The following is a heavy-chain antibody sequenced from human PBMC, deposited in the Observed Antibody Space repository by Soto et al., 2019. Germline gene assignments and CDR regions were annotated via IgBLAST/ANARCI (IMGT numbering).Heavy chain of an antibody. CDR2: ISTYTGKT. V-gene: IGHV1-18*01. Sequence: ASAKVSCKTSGYTFHIYGITWVRQAPGRGLEWMGWISTYTGKTDYAQSLQGRVTMTTDTSTGTAYLEVRSLRSDDTAVYFCARDVYSGSGDAFDLWGQGTMVTVSS. CDR3: ARDVYSGSGDAFDL. CDR1: GYTFHIYG. J-gene: IGHJ3*01. D-gene: IGHD6-6*01.